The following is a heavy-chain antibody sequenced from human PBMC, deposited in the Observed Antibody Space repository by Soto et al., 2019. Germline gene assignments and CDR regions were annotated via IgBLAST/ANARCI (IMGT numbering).Heavy chain of an antibody. D-gene: IGHD7-27*01. Sequence: SETLSLTCTVSGGSISSGGYYWCWIRQPPGKGLEWIGYIYYSGSTNYNPSLKSRVTISVDTSKNQFSLNLTSLTAADTAIYYCARANWYSEYWGQGTLVTVPS. CDR3: ARANWYSEY. V-gene: IGHV4-61*08. CDR1: GGSISSGGYY. J-gene: IGHJ4*02. CDR2: IYYSGST.